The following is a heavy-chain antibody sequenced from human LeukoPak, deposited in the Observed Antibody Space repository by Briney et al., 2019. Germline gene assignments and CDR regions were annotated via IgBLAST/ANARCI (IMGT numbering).Heavy chain of an antibody. CDR1: GFSFTNYA. D-gene: IGHD3-10*01. CDR3: AKTYGSGSFLLSYFDY. V-gene: IGHV3-23*01. Sequence: GGSLRLSCAASGFSFTNYAMSWVRQAPARGPEWLSSMKGGGETFYADSVKGRFTISRDNSKNTLYLQMNSLRAEDTAVYYCAKTYGSGSFLLSYFDYWGQGTLVTVSS. CDR2: MKGGGET. J-gene: IGHJ4*02.